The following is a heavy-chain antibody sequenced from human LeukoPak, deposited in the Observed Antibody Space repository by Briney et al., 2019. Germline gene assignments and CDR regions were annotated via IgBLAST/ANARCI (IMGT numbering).Heavy chain of an antibody. V-gene: IGHV3-9*01. CDR2: ISWNSDSI. CDR1: GFTFDDYA. CDR3: AKAPSRLAYVMDV. D-gene: IGHD2-21*01. Sequence: GGSLRLSCAASGFTFDDYAMHWVRQAPGKGLEWVSGISWNSDSIGYADSVKGRFTISRDNAKNSLYLQMNTLRAEDTALYYCAKAPSRLAYVMDVWGQGTTVTVSS. J-gene: IGHJ6*02.